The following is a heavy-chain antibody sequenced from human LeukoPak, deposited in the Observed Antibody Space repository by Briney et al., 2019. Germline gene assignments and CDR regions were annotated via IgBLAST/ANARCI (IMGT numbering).Heavy chain of an antibody. D-gene: IGHD1-26*01. CDR3: AKEVRPLSGRYFGAPNFDY. V-gene: IGHV3-23*01. J-gene: IGHJ4*02. CDR1: GFTFSSYA. Sequence: GGSLRLSCAASGFTFSSYAMSWVRQAPGKGLEWVSAISGSGGSTYYADSVKGRFTISRDNSKNTVYLQMNSLRAEDTAVYYCAKEVRPLSGRYFGAPNFDYWGQGTLVTVSS. CDR2: ISGSGGST.